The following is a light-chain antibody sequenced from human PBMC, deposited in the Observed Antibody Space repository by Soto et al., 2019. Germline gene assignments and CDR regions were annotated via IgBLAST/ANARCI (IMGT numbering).Light chain of an antibody. CDR2: GAS. CDR1: QSVSSSY. V-gene: IGKV3-20*01. J-gene: IGKJ1*01. CDR3: QQYGSSPIT. Sequence: EIELTQSPGTLSLSTGERATLSCRASQSVSSSYLAWYQQKPGQAPRLLIYGASSRATGIPDRFSGSGSGTDFTLTISRLEPEDFAVYYCQQYGSSPITFGQGTKVDIK.